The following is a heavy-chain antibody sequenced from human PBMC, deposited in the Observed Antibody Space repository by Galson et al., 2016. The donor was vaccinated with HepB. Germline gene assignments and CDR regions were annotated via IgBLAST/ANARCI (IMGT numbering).Heavy chain of an antibody. CDR1: GGSISSSTW. CDR2: IYHGGDT. Sequence: SETLSLTCAVSGGSISSSTWWSWVRRPPGKGLEWIGEIYHGGDTQYNSSLKSQVTISIDTSKNEFSLTLRSVTVADTAVYYCARVGFSAFDVWGQGTMVTVSS. J-gene: IGHJ3*01. D-gene: IGHD2/OR15-2a*01. CDR3: ARVGFSAFDV. V-gene: IGHV4/OR15-8*02.